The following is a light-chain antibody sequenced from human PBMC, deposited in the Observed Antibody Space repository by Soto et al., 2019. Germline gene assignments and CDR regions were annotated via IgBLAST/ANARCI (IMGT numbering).Light chain of an antibody. V-gene: IGKV1-39*01. CDR2: AAS. Sequence: DIQMTQSPSSLSASVGDRVTITCRASQSISSYLNWYQQKPGKAPKLLIYAASSLQSGVPSRFSGSGSGTDFTLTISSLQPEDFATYYCQQIKSYPRVTFGQGTKVDIK. CDR3: QQIKSYPRVT. J-gene: IGKJ1*01. CDR1: QSISSY.